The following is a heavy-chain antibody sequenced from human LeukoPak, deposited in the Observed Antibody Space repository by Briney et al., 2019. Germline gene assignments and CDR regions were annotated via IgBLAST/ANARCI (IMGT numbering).Heavy chain of an antibody. V-gene: IGHV4-59*01. CDR1: GGSFSGYY. J-gene: IGHJ3*02. CDR2: IYYSGST. D-gene: IGHD3-10*01. Sequence: SETLSLTCAVYGGSFSGYYWSLIRQPPGKGLEWIGYIYYSGSTNYNPSLKSRVTISVDTSKNQFSLKLSSVTAADTAVYYCARGPLLLWFGAGAFDIWGQGTMVTVSS. CDR3: ARGPLLLWFGAGAFDI.